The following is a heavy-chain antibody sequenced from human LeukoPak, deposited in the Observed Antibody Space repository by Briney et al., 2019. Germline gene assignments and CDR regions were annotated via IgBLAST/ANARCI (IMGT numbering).Heavy chain of an antibody. D-gene: IGHD6-6*01. J-gene: IGHJ4*02. CDR1: GFTFSSYS. Sequence: GGSLRLSCAASGFTFSSYSMNWVRQAPGKGLEWVSSISSSSSYIYYADSVKGRFTISRDNAKNSLYLQMNSLRAEDTAAYYCATEYSSSPYYFDYWGQGTLVTVSS. CDR3: ATEYSSSPYYFDY. CDR2: ISSSSSYI. V-gene: IGHV3-21*01.